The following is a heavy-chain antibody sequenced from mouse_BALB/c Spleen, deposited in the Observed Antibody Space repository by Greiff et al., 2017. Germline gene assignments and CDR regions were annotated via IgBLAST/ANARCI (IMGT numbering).Heavy chain of an antibody. D-gene: IGHD1-1*01. CDR2: IWGDGST. J-gene: IGHJ3*01. CDR1: GFSLTGYG. CDR3: ARGRRGSSAWFAY. Sequence: VKLQESGPGLVAPSQSLSITCTVSGFSLTGYGVNWVRQPPGKGLEWLGMIWGDGSTDYNSALKSRLSISKDNSKSQVFLKMNSLQTDDTARYYCARGRRGSSAWFAYWGQGTLVTVSA. V-gene: IGHV2-6-7*01.